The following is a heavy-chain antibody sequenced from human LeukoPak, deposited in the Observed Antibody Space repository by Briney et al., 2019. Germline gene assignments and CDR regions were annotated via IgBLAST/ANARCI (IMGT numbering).Heavy chain of an antibody. Sequence: GGSLRLSCVASGFTFSNYWMSWVRQAPGKGLEWVANIKQDASEKYYVDSVKGRFTISRDRSKNTLYLQMNSLRAEDTAVYYCVRERRGGDYWGQGTLVTVSS. D-gene: IGHD3-16*01. CDR2: IKQDASEK. J-gene: IGHJ4*02. CDR1: GFTFSNYW. CDR3: VRERRGGDY. V-gene: IGHV3-7*01.